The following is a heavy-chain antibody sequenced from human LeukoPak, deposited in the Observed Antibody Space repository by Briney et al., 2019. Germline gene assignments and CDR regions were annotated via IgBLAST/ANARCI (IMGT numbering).Heavy chain of an antibody. D-gene: IGHD6-19*01. J-gene: IGHJ6*03. Sequence: SQTLSLTCAVSGDSVSSNSAAWNWIRQSPSIGLEWLGRTYYRSKWYNDYAVSVKSRITINPDTSKNQFSLQLNSVTPEDTAVYYCARESSIAVAGTRYYYYYMDVWGKGTTVTVSS. CDR3: ARESSIAVAGTRYYYYYMDV. CDR1: GDSVSSNSAA. CDR2: TYYRSKWYN. V-gene: IGHV6-1*01.